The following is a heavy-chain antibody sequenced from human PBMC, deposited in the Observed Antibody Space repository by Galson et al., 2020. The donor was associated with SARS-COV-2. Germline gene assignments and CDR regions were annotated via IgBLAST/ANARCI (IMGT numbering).Heavy chain of an antibody. D-gene: IGHD6-13*01. V-gene: IGHV3-7*05. CDR3: MTPTRGQQLPVGTF. Sequence: AGGSLRLSCAASGFTFSGYLMSWIRQSPGKKLEWVANIKHDASETFYVDSVKGRFTISRDNAKNSLYLQMNSLRAEDTAVYYCMTPTRGQQLPVGTFWGQGTLVTVSS. CDR1: GFTFSGYL. CDR2: IKHDASET. J-gene: IGHJ4*02.